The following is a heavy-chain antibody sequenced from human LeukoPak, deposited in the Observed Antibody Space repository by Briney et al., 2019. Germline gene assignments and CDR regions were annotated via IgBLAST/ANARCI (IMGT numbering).Heavy chain of an antibody. CDR3: ARELDDSSGGIDY. J-gene: IGHJ4*02. Sequence: SVKVSCKASGGTFSSYAISWVRQAPGQGLEWIGGIIPIFGTANYAQKFQGRVTITADESTGTAYMELSSLRSEDTAVYYCARELDDSSGGIDYWGQGTLVTVSS. D-gene: IGHD3-22*01. CDR1: GGTFSSYA. CDR2: IIPIFGTA. V-gene: IGHV1-69*13.